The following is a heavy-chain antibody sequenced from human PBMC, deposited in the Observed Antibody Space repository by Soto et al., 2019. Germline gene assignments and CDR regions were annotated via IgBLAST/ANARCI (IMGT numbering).Heavy chain of an antibody. CDR3: ARIDPVTINYYYGMDV. Sequence: GASVKVSCKASGYTFTAYYIHWVRQAPGQGLEWMGWINPNSGGTNYAQKFQDRVTMTRDTSISTAYMELSRLRSDDTAVYYCARIDPVTINYYYGMDVWGQGTTVTVSS. CDR2: INPNSGGT. V-gene: IGHV1-2*02. CDR1: GYTFTAYY. J-gene: IGHJ6*02. D-gene: IGHD3-3*01.